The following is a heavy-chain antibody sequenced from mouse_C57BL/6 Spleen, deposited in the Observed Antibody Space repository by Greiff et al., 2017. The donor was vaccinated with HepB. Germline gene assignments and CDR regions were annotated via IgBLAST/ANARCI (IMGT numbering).Heavy chain of an antibody. J-gene: IGHJ4*01. V-gene: IGHV1-85*01. D-gene: IGHD2-5*01. Sequence: QVQLKQSGPELVKPGASVKLSCKASGYTFTSYDINWVKQRPGQGLEWIGWIYSRDGSTKYNEKFKGKATLTVDTSSSTAYMELHSLTSEDSAVYFCARSYYSNSFYAMDYRGQGTSVTVSS. CDR2: IYSRDGST. CDR1: GYTFTSYD. CDR3: ARSYYSNSFYAMDY.